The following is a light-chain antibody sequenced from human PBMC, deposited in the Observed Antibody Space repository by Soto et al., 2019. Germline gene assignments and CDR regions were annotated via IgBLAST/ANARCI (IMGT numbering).Light chain of an antibody. J-gene: IGKJ5*01. CDR2: GAS. CDR1: QSVSSN. CDR3: QQYNNWPGIT. Sequence: DIVMTQSPATLYVSQRERATLSCRASQSVSSNLAWYQQKPGQAPRLLIYGASTRATGIPARFSGSGSGTEFTLTISSLQSEDFAVYYCQQYNNWPGITFGQGRRLEIK. V-gene: IGKV3-15*01.